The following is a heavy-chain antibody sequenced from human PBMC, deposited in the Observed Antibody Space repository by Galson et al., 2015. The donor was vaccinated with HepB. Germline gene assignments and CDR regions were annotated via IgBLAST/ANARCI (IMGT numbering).Heavy chain of an antibody. D-gene: IGHD5-12*01. CDR3: VRAARGFSGQDYRIGGF. V-gene: IGHV3-33*03. CDR1: GFIFSSYD. J-gene: IGHJ4*02. CDR2: IWHDGRNK. Sequence: SLRLSCAVSGFIFSSYDMHWVRQAPGKGLEWVAIIWHDGRNKYYADSVKGRFTISRDNSNNTLYLQMNRLRAEDTAVYYCVRAARGFSGQDYRIGGFWGQGTLVIVSS.